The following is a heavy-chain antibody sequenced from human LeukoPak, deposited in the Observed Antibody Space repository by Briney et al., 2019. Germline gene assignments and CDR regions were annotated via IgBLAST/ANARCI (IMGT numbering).Heavy chain of an antibody. CDR2: IYYSGST. J-gene: IGHJ3*02. Sequence: SETLSLTCSVSGVSISSSNSYWGWIRQPPGKGLEWIGYIYYSGSTNYNPSLKSRVTISVDTSKNQFSLKLSSVTAADTAVYYCARGRRLVDAFDIWGQGTMVTVS. D-gene: IGHD6-19*01. CDR1: GVSISSSNSY. CDR3: ARGRRLVDAFDI. V-gene: IGHV4-61*05.